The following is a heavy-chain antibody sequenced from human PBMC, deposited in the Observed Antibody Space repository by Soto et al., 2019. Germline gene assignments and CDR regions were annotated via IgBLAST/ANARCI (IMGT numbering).Heavy chain of an antibody. CDR2: IWYDGSNT. CDR1: GFTFSYYG. V-gene: IGHV3-33*01. CDR3: VREDYGFFPGSSADY. D-gene: IGHD4-17*01. Sequence: VQLVESGGGVVQPGRSLRLSCAASGFTFSYYGMHWVRQAPGKGLEWVAIIWYDGSNTYYADSVKGRFTISRDNSKNTVFLQMNSLRVEDTAVYYCVREDYGFFPGSSADYWGQGTLVSVSS. J-gene: IGHJ4*02.